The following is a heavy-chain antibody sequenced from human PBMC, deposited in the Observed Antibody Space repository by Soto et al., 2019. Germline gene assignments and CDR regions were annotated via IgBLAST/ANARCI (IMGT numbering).Heavy chain of an antibody. CDR2: MYYSGSP. CDR3: ARHTPAISISDH. V-gene: IGHV4-39*01. CDR1: GGSISSSTYF. Sequence: SETLSLTCTVSGGSISSSTYFWGWIRQPPGKGLEWIASMYYSGSPYYNPSLKNRLTISVDTSNNHFALRLRSVTAADTAVYYCARHTPAISISDHWGQGTLVTVSS. D-gene: IGHD2-15*01. J-gene: IGHJ4*02.